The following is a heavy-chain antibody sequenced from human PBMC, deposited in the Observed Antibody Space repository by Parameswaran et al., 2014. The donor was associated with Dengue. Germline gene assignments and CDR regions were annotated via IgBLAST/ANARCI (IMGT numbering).Heavy chain of an antibody. Sequence: WVRQAPGQGLEWMGWISAYNTHTIYAQKFQGRVTMTTDTSTTTAYLELRGLRSDDTAVYYCARVAKWEIMAPSFDSWGQGTLVTVSS. CDR3: ARVAKWEIMAPSFDS. V-gene: IGHV1-18*01. CDR2: ISAYNTHT. D-gene: IGHD1-26*01. J-gene: IGHJ4*02.